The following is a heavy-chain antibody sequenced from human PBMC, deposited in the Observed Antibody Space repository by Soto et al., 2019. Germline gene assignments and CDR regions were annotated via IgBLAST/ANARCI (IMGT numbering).Heavy chain of an antibody. CDR3: AKETKWEPSTGYYFDY. CDR2: IYHGGST. CDR1: VYSMISCYY. D-gene: IGHD1-26*01. Sequence: PSETLSLTCALSVYSMISCYYCGCLRQPPGKGLEWIGSIYHGGSTYYNASLNSRVTLSIDMTNNHVSLILTSVTAADTAVYYCAKETKWEPSTGYYFDYWGQGALVTVSS. J-gene: IGHJ4*02. V-gene: IGHV4-38-2*02.